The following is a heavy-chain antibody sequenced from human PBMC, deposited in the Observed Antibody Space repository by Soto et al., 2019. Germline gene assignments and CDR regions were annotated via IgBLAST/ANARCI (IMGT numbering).Heavy chain of an antibody. V-gene: IGHV5-51*01. CDR3: ASTTMSFHYYYGMAV. Sequence: PGESLKISCKGSGYSFTSYWIGWVRQMPGKGLEWMGIIYPGDSDTRYSPSFQGQVTISADKSISTAYLQWSSLKASDTAMYYCASTTMSFHYYYGMAVWGQGTTVTVSS. CDR1: GYSFTSYW. CDR2: IYPGDSDT. J-gene: IGHJ6*02. D-gene: IGHD4-4*01.